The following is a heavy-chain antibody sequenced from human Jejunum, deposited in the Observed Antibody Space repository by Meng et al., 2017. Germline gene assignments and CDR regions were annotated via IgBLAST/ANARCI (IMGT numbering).Heavy chain of an antibody. CDR3: ARAIRERYFDS. J-gene: IGHJ4*02. CDR2: VWPSGAT. CDR1: GVSTTAPFY. V-gene: IGHV4-4*02. D-gene: IGHD1-14*01. Sequence: QVHVQEAGPGLVKPSGTLSLTCTVSGVSTTAPFYWTWIRQAPGKGLEWIGEVWPSGATYYNPSLSSRITISIDTSNNQFSLEVAFLTAADTAVYYCARAIRERYFDSWGQGTPVTVSS.